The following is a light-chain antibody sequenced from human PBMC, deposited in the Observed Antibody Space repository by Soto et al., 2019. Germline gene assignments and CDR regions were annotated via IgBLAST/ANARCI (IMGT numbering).Light chain of an antibody. V-gene: IGKV1-5*01. CDR1: QSIDRW. Sequence: DIQMTQSPSTLSASVGDRVTITCRASQSIDRWLAWSQQKPGKAPKVLIFDASRLESGVPSRFSGSGSGTESTLTISCLQPDDSATYHCLHYNSYSRTFGQGTKEEIK. CDR2: DAS. J-gene: IGKJ1*01. CDR3: LHYNSYSRT.